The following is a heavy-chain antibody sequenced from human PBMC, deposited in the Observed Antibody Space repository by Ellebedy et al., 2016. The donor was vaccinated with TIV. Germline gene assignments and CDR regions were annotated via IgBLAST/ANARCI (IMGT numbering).Heavy chain of an antibody. J-gene: IGHJ4*01. D-gene: IGHD3/OR15-3a*01. CDR1: GFIFSNYG. Sequence: GGSLRLXCAASGFIFSNYGMHWVRQAPGKGLEWAAVIWYDGSNKYYADSVKGRFTISRDNSKNTLYLQMNSLGAEDTAMYYCVRDSLGLDYWGQGTLVTVSS. CDR3: VRDSLGLDY. CDR2: IWYDGSNK. V-gene: IGHV3-33*01.